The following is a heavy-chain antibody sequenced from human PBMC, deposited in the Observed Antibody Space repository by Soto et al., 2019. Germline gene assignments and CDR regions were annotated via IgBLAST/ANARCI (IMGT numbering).Heavy chain of an antibody. CDR3: ASYSVTLFGVVNWFDP. V-gene: IGHV4-30-2*01. CDR1: CGSISSSGYS. Sequence: SETLSLTCAVSCGSISSSGYSWSWIRQPPGKGLEWIGYIYHSGSTYYNPSLKSRVTISVDRSKNQFSLKLSSVPAADTAVYYCASYSVTLFGVVNWFDPWGQGTLVTVSS. D-gene: IGHD3-3*01. CDR2: IYHSGST. J-gene: IGHJ5*02.